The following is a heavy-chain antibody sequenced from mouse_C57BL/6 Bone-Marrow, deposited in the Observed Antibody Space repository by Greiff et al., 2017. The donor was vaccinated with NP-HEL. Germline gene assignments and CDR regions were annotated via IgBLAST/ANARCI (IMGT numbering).Heavy chain of an antibody. CDR1: GFTFSSYA. D-gene: IGHD2-3*01. CDR3: ARDRDDGYYLFYWYFDV. V-gene: IGHV5-4*01. Sequence: EVMLVESGGGLVKPGGSLKLSCAASGFTFSSYAMSWVRQTPEKRLEWVATISDGGSYTYYPDNVKGRFTISRDNAKNNLYLQMSHLKSEDTAMYYCARDRDDGYYLFYWYFDVWGTGTTVTVSS. J-gene: IGHJ1*03. CDR2: ISDGGSYT.